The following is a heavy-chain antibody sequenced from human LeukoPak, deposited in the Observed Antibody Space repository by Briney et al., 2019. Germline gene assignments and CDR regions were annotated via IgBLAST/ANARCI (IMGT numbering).Heavy chain of an antibody. V-gene: IGHV3-30*03. Sequence: GGSLRLSCAASGFTFSSYGMHGVRQAPGKGLEWGAVISYEGSNKYYADSVKGRFTISRDNSKNTLYLQMNSRRAEDTAVYYCLVVPDANYYYYYGMDVWGQGTTVTVSS. D-gene: IGHD2-2*01. CDR3: LVVPDANYYYYYGMDV. J-gene: IGHJ6*02. CDR1: GFTFSSYG. CDR2: ISYEGSNK.